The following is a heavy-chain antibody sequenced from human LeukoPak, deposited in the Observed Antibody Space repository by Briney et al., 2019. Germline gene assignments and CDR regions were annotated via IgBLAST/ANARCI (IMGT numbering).Heavy chain of an antibody. D-gene: IGHD1-26*01. CDR3: AKYGPQDSGSSHFDY. CDR2: IRDSGSSS. J-gene: IGHJ4*02. V-gene: IGHV3-23*01. CDR1: GFTFSSYA. Sequence: GGALRLSCAASGFTFSSYAMSWVRQAPGKGLEWVSAIRDSGSSSHYADSVKGRFTTSRDNSKNTLFLQMNSLRAEDTAIYYCAKYGPQDSGSSHFDYWGQGALVTVSS.